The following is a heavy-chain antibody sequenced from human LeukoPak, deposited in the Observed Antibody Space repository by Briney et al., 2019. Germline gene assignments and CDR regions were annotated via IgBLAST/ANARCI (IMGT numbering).Heavy chain of an antibody. CDR3: ARTVSYGSGSYADY. D-gene: IGHD3-10*01. CDR1: DFPFIGYT. V-gene: IGHV3-30*04. CDR2: ISYDGRKT. J-gene: IGHJ4*02. Sequence: PGGSLRLSCAASDFPFIGYTMHWVRQAPGKGLEWLAVISYDGRKTDYADSVKGRLTISRDNSKNTVYLQMNGLRAEDRAMYYCARTVSYGSGSYADYWGQGTLVSVSS.